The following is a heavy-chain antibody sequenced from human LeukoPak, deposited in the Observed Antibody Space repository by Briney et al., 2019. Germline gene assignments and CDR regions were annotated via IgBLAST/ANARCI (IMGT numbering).Heavy chain of an antibody. CDR2: ISSSSSYI. J-gene: IGHJ4*02. V-gene: IGHV3-21*01. CDR3: ARDFTFGGVIDSIYYFDY. D-gene: IGHD3-16*02. CDR1: GFTFSSYS. Sequence: GGSLRLSCAASGFTFSSYSMNWVRQAPGKGLEWVSSISSSSSYIYYADSVKGRFTISRDNAKNSLYLQMNSLRAEDTAVYYCARDFTFGGVIDSIYYFDYWGQGTLVTVSS.